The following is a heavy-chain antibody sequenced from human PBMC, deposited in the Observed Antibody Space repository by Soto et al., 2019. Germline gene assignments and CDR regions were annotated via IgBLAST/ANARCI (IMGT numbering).Heavy chain of an antibody. Sequence: SVKVSCKASGGTFSSYAISWVRQAPGQGLEWTGGIIPIFGTANYAQKFQGRVTITADKSTSTAYMELSSLRSEDTAVYYCARSSNYYDSSGSNDYWGQGTLVTVSS. CDR3: ARSSNYYDSSGSNDY. CDR2: IIPIFGTA. CDR1: GGTFSSYA. J-gene: IGHJ4*02. V-gene: IGHV1-69*06. D-gene: IGHD3-22*01.